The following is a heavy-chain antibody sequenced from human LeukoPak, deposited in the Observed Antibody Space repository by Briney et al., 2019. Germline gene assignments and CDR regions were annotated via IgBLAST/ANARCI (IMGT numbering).Heavy chain of an antibody. Sequence: GGSLRLSCSASGFTFSSYAMHWVRQTPGKGLEYVSAISSNGGNTYYADSVKGRFTISRDNSKNTLYLQMNSLRAEDTAVYYCARLQSRGLFDYWGQGTLVTVSS. D-gene: IGHD5-24*01. CDR2: ISSNGGNT. CDR1: GFTFSSYA. V-gene: IGHV3-64*04. CDR3: ARLQSRGLFDY. J-gene: IGHJ4*02.